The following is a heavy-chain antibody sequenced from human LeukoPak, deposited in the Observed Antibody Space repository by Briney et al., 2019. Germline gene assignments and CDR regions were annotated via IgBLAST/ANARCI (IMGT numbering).Heavy chain of an antibody. CDR3: ARAGSHWHYVY. V-gene: IGHV3-7*01. CDR1: GFTFSGFS. D-gene: IGHD3-10*01. Sequence: GGSLRLSCAASGFTFSGFSMSWVRQSPTKGLEWVANIKQDGSERYYVDSVKGRFAISRDNAKNSLSSQMNNLRVEDTAVYYCARAGSHWHYVYWGQGTVVTVSS. CDR2: IKQDGSER. J-gene: IGHJ4*02.